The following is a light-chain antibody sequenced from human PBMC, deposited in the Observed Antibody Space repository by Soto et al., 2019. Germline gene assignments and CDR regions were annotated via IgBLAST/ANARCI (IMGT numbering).Light chain of an antibody. CDR1: QSISSW. J-gene: IGKJ1*01. V-gene: IGKV1-5*03. CDR3: QQYNSLTWT. CDR2: KAS. Sequence: DIQMTQSPSTLSASVGDRVTITCRAGQSISSWLAWYQQKPGKAPKLLIYKASSLESGVPSRFSGSGSGTEFTLTISSLQPDDFATYYCQQYNSLTWTFGQGTKVEIK.